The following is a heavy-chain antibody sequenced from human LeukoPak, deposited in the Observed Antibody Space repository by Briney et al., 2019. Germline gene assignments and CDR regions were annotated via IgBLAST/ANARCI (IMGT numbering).Heavy chain of an antibody. V-gene: IGHV4-39*07. CDR1: GGSISSSSYY. Sequence: ASETLSLTCTVSGGSISSSSYYWGWIRQPPGKGLEWIGSIYYSGSTNYNPSLKSRVTISVDTSKNQFSLKLSSVTAADTAVYYCARAEREGITMVRGVPNWFDPWGQGTLVTVSS. CDR3: ARAEREGITMVRGVPNWFDP. J-gene: IGHJ5*02. CDR2: IYYSGST. D-gene: IGHD3-10*01.